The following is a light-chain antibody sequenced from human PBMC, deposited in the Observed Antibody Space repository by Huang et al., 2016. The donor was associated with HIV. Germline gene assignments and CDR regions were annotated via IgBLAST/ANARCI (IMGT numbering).Light chain of an antibody. CDR2: GAA. J-gene: IGKJ1*01. CDR1: HSIGGT. V-gene: IGKV3-15*01. CDR3: QQYNKWPRA. Sequence: EIVMTQSPATLSVSPGEGATLSCRASHSIGGTLAWYQQKPGQAPRLLIYGAATRATGIPARFNGSGSGTDFTLTISSLQSEDCADYYCQQYNKWPRAFGQGTKVEIK.